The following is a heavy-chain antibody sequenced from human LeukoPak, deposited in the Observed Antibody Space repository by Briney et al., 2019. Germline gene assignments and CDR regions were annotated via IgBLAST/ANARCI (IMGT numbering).Heavy chain of an antibody. CDR2: IYYSGST. Sequence: SQTLSLTCTVSGGSISSGGYYWSWIRQHPGKGLEGIGYIYYSGSTYYNPSLKSRVTISVDTSKNQFSLQLSSVTAADTAVYYCARGYSGYAKPGYYFDYWGQGTLVTVSS. CDR3: ARGYSGYAKPGYYFDY. J-gene: IGHJ4*02. V-gene: IGHV4-31*03. D-gene: IGHD5-12*01. CDR1: GGSISSGGYY.